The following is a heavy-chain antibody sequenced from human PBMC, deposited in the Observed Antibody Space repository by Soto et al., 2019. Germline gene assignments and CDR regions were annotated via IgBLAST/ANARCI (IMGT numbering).Heavy chain of an antibody. CDR2: IIPILGIA. CDR1: GGTFSSYT. D-gene: IGHD3-10*01. Sequence: QVQLVKSGAEVKKPGSSVKVSCKASGGTFSSYTISWMRQAPGQGLEWMGRIIPILGIANYAQKFQGRVTITADKSTSTAYMELSSLRSEDTAVYYCARGLKGSVGFYFDYWGQGTLVTVSS. V-gene: IGHV1-69*02. J-gene: IGHJ4*02. CDR3: ARGLKGSVGFYFDY.